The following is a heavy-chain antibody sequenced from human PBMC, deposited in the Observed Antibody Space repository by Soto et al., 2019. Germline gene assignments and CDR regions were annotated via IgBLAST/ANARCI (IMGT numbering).Heavy chain of an antibody. CDR3: TRDASRDSSARGWFDP. J-gene: IGHJ5*02. Sequence: EVHLVESGGGLVKPGGSLRLSCAASGFTFRSFTMNWVRQAPGKGLVWVSTISSNSAYIYYTDALRGRFTISRDNAKNSLHLQMNSLRAEDTAVYYCTRDASRDSSARGWFDPWGPGTLVTVSS. CDR1: GFTFRSFT. D-gene: IGHD6-13*01. CDR2: ISSNSAYI. V-gene: IGHV3-21*01.